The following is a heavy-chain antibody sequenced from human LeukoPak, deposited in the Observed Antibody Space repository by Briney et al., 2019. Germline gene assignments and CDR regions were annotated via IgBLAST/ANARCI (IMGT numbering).Heavy chain of an antibody. V-gene: IGHV3-23*01. J-gene: IGHJ4*02. CDR2: ISGSGGST. Sequence: PGGSLRLSCAASGFTFSSYAMSWVRQAPGKGLEWVSAISGSGGSTYYADSVKGRFTISRDNSKNTLYVQMNSLRAEDTAVYYCAKDLSDSSGYYLDYWGQGTLVTVSS. CDR3: AKDLSDSSGYYLDY. D-gene: IGHD3-22*01. CDR1: GFTFSSYA.